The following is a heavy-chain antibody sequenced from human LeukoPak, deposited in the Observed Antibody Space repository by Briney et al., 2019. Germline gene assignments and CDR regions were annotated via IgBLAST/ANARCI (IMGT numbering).Heavy chain of an antibody. CDR2: PYNSVST. V-gene: IGHV4-38-2*02. Sequence: PSETLSLSCTVSGSPISSGDYWGWIRQPPGKGLEWIGSPYNSVSTHYNPSFKSRVTMSVDTSKNQFSLKLRFVTDADTAVYYCARNTSGNWFDTWSQGTLVTVS. J-gene: IGHJ5*02. CDR3: ARNTSGNWFDT. CDR1: GSPISSGDY.